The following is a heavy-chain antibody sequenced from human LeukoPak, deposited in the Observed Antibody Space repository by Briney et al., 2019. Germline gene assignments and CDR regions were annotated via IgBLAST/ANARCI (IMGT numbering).Heavy chain of an antibody. D-gene: IGHD6-13*01. CDR3: ARGRSSSWYYLDY. J-gene: IGHJ4*02. V-gene: IGHV3-30*04. CDR1: GFTFSSYA. CDR2: ISYDGSNK. Sequence: GGSLRLSCAASGFTFSSYAMHWVRQAPGKGLEWVAVISYDGSNKYYADSVKGRFTISRDNSKNTLYLQMNSLRAEDTAVYYCARGRSSSWYYLDYWGQGTLVTVSS.